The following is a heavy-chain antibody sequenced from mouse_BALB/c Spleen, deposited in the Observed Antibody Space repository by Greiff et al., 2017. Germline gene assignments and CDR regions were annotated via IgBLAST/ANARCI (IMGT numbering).Heavy chain of an antibody. V-gene: IGHV3-2*02. CDR1: GYSITSDYA. CDR3: ARGGTDWYFDV. J-gene: IGHJ1*01. Sequence: EVKLVESGPGLVKPSQSLSLTCTVTGYSITSDYAWNWIRQFPGNKLEWMGYISYSGSTSYNPSLKSRISITRDTSKNQFFLQLNSVTTEDTATYYCARGGTDWYFDVWGAGTTVTVSS. D-gene: IGHD3-3*01. CDR2: ISYSGST.